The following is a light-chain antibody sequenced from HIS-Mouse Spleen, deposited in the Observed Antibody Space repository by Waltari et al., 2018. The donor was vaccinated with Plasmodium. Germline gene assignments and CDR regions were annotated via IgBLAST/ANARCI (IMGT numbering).Light chain of an antibody. CDR2: AAS. CDR3: QQSHT. CDR1: QSISSY. V-gene: IGKV1-39*01. J-gene: IGKJ2*01. Sequence: DIQMTQSPSSLSAAVGARVAITSRASQSISSYLNWYQQKPGKAPKLLIYAASSLQSGVPSRFSGSGSGTDFTLTISSLQPEDFATYYCQQSHTFGQGTKLEIK.